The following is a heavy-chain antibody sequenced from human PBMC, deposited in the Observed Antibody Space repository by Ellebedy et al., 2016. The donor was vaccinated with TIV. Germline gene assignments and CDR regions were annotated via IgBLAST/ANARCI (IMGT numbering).Heavy chain of an antibody. J-gene: IGHJ4*02. CDR3: ARDYCSGGSCYGPFDY. CDR1: GFTFSPYS. V-gene: IGHV3-21*01. Sequence: PGGSLRLSCAASGFTFSPYSINWVRQAPGKGLEWVSSISSGITYIYYADSVKGRFTISRDNAKNSLYLQRNSLRAEDTAVYYCARDYCSGGSCYGPFDYWGQGTLVTVSS. CDR2: ISSGITYI. D-gene: IGHD2-15*01.